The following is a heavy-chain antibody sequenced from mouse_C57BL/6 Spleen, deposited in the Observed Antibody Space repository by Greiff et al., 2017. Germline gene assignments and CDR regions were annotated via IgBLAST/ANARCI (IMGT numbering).Heavy chain of an antibody. CDR2: IYPGGGYT. CDR3: ARNGDYYGSGYWYFDV. D-gene: IGHD1-1*01. Sequence: VHLVESGAELVRPGTSVKMSCTASGYTFTNYWIGWAKQRPGNGLEWIGDIYPGGGYTNYNEKFKGKATLTADKSSSTAYLQFSSLTSEDSAIYYCARNGDYYGSGYWYFDVWGTGTTVTVSS. J-gene: IGHJ1*03. CDR1: GYTFTNYW. V-gene: IGHV1-63*01.